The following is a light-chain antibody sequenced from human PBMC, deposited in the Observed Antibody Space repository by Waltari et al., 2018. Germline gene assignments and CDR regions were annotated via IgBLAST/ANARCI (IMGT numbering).Light chain of an antibody. V-gene: IGLV1-51*02. CDR1: SPNIRNNY. CDR3: GTWDSSLSGAV. Sequence: QSVLTQPPSVSAAPGQRVTISCSGGSPNIRNNYVSRYRQFPGTAPKLLIYENPERPSGIPGRFSGSKSGTSATLDITGLQAGDEADYYCGTWDSSLSGAVFGGGTHLTVL. J-gene: IGLJ7*01. CDR2: ENP.